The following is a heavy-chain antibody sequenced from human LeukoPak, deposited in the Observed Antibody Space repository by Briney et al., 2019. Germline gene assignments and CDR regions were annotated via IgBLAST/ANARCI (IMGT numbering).Heavy chain of an antibody. V-gene: IGHV4-34*01. CDR1: GGSFSGYY. J-gene: IGHJ4*02. CDR2: INHSGST. Sequence: PSETLSLTCAVYGGSFSGYYWSWIRQPPGKGLEWIGEINHSGSTNYNPSLKSRVTISVDTSKNQFSLKLSSVTAADTAVYYCARHARDSYGWRRGTAYYFDYWGQGTLVTVSS. CDR3: ARHARDSYGWRRGTAYYFDY. D-gene: IGHD5-18*01.